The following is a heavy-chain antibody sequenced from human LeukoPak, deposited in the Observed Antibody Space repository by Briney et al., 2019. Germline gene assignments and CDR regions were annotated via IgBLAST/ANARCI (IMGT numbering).Heavy chain of an antibody. CDR2: IYSGGST. CDR3: ARGDSSSWYGGFDY. D-gene: IGHD6-13*01. J-gene: IGHJ4*02. V-gene: IGHV3-53*01. Sequence: GGSLRLSRAASGFTVSSNYMSWVRQAPGKGLEWVSVIYSGGSTYYAASVKGRFTISRDNSKNTLYLQMNSLRGEDTGVFYCARGDSSSWYGGFDYWGQGTLVTVSS. CDR1: GFTVSSNY.